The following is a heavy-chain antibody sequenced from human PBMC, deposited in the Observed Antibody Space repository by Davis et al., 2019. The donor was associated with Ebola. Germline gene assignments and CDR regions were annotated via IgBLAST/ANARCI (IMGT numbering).Heavy chain of an antibody. J-gene: IGHJ4*02. CDR1: GDSMSSYY. CDR3: ARLRAYYYDSSGYYSPYYFDY. V-gene: IGHV4-59*01. D-gene: IGHD3-22*01. CDR2: IYYSGST. Sequence: MPSETLSLTCTVSGDSMSSYYWSWIRQPPGKGLEWIGYIYYSGSTNYNPSLKSRVTISVDTSKNQFSLRLSSVTAADTAVYYCARLRAYYYDSSGYYSPYYFDYWGQGTLVTVSS.